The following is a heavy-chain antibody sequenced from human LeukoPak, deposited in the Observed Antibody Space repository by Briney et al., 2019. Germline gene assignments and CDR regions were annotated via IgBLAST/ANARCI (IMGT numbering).Heavy chain of an antibody. CDR2: IFSRGNT. V-gene: IGHV4-61*09. CDR1: GDSIFNSNSY. J-gene: IGHJ3*02. D-gene: IGHD5-24*01. CDR3: ARDLERWRAFDI. Sequence: SETLSLTCSVSGDSIFNSNSYWSWMRQPAGKGLEWIGHIFSRGNTNYNPSLKSRVTISVDTSKNQFSLKLSSVTAADTAVYYCARDLERWRAFDIWGQGTMVTVSS.